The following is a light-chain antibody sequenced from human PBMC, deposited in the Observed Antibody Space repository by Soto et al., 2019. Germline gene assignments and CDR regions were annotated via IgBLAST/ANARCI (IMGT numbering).Light chain of an antibody. CDR2: DVT. V-gene: IGLV2-11*01. CDR1: SSDVGGYNY. Sequence: QSVLTQPASVSGSPGQSITISCTGTSSDVGGYNYVSWYQQHPGKAPKLIIYDVTKRPSGVPDRSSGSKSGNTASLTISGLQAEDEVDYYCCSYAGGYIFVFGTGTKVTVL. J-gene: IGLJ1*01. CDR3: CSYAGGYIFV.